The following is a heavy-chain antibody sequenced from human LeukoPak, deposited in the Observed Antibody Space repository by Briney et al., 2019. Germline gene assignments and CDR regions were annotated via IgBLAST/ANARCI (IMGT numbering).Heavy chain of an antibody. Sequence: PGGSLRLSCAASGFTFSNYAMNWVRQAPGKGLEWVATISFDGSNKYYSDVVTGRFTVSRDNSKNTLYLQMNSLRAEDTAVYYCAKDLVGVSDYWGQGTLVTVSS. V-gene: IGHV3-30-3*01. D-gene: IGHD1-26*01. J-gene: IGHJ4*02. CDR2: ISFDGSNK. CDR3: AKDLVGVSDY. CDR1: GFTFSNYA.